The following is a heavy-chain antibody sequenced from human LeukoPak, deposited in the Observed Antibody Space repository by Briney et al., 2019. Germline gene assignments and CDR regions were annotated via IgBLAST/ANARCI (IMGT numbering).Heavy chain of an antibody. CDR1: GGSISSGDYY. V-gene: IGHV4-30-4*01. D-gene: IGHD3-10*01. Sequence: SETLSLTCTVSGGSISSGDYYWSWIRQPPGKGLEWIGYIYYSGSTYYNPSLKSRVTISVDTSKNQFSLKLSSVTAADTAVYYCARDPRTRYGSGSSHLGSSWGQGTLVTVSS. CDR2: IYYSGST. CDR3: ARDPRTRYGSGSSHLGSS. J-gene: IGHJ5*02.